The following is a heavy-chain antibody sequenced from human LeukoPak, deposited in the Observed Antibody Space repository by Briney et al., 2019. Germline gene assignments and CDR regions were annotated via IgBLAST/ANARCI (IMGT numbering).Heavy chain of an antibody. V-gene: IGHV4-61*02. D-gene: IGHD2-15*01. CDR3: AREDCSSGSCYSH. Sequence: SQTLSLTCTVSGVSISSGGYYWRSIRQHPGKGLEWIGRIYTSGSTSYNPSLKSRVTMSVDASKNQFSLKLSSVAAADTAVYYCAREDCSSGSCYSHWGQGTLVTVSS. J-gene: IGHJ4*02. CDR1: GVSISSGGYY. CDR2: IYTSGST.